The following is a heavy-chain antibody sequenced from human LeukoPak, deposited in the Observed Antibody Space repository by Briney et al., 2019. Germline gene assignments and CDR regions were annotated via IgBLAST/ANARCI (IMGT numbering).Heavy chain of an antibody. V-gene: IGHV3-33*01. J-gene: IGHJ3*02. D-gene: IGHD3-10*01. CDR1: GFIFSTYG. CDR2: IWYDGSNK. Sequence: PGGSLRLSCAASGFIFSTYGMHWVRQAPGKGLEGVAVIWYDGSNKYYADSVKGRFTISRDNSRNTLDLQMNSLRAEDTAVYYCERASGPFDIWGQGTMVTVSS. CDR3: ERASGPFDI.